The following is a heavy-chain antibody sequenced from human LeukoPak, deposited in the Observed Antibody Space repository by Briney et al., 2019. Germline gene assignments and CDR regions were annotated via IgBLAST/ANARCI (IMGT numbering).Heavy chain of an antibody. V-gene: IGHV4-39*01. CDR2: IYYSGSI. J-gene: IGHJ3*02. CDR1: GDSISSSRYY. CDR3: ARPPRHDFDDSRVHDAFDI. Sequence: SETLSLTCTVSGDSISSSRYYWGWIRQPPGKGLEWIGSIYYSGSIWYHPSLKSRVTISVDTSKNQFSLKLTSVTAADTAVYYRARPPRHDFDDSRVHDAFDIWGQGTMVTVSS. D-gene: IGHD2-15*01.